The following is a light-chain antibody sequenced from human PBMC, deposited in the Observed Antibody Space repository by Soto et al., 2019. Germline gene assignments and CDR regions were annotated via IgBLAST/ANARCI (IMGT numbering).Light chain of an antibody. V-gene: IGLV1-44*01. CDR1: SSNIGSNT. CDR2: SNN. Sequence: QSALTQPPSASGTPGQRVTISCSGSSSNIGSNTVNWYHQLPGTAPKLLLYSNNQRPSGVPDRFSGSKSGTSASLAISGLQSEDEADYYCAAWDDSLNGPVFGGGTQLTVL. J-gene: IGLJ2*01. CDR3: AAWDDSLNGPV.